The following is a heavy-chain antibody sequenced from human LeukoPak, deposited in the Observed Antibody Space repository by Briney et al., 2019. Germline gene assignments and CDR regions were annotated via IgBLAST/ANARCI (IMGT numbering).Heavy chain of an antibody. Sequence: GGSLRLSCAASGFTFSSCAMHWVRQAPGKGLEWVAVISYDGSNKYYADSVKGRFTISRDNSKNTLYLQMNSLRAEDTAVYYCARARTSAHRNYFDYWGQGTLVTVSS. CDR2: ISYDGSNK. CDR3: ARARTSAHRNYFDY. D-gene: IGHD1-7*01. V-gene: IGHV3-30*04. J-gene: IGHJ4*02. CDR1: GFTFSSCA.